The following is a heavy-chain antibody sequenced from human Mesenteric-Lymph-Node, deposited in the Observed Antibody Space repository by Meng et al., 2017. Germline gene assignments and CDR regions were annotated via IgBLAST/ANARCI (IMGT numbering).Heavy chain of an antibody. J-gene: IGHJ4*02. CDR3: ARDVLGATKAGWDYWGLIDY. CDR2: CHTRGNT. D-gene: IGHD1-26*01. CDR1: GASIGSGGYY. Sequence: SETLSLTCTVSGASIGSGGYYWSWIRQPAGKGLEWIGRCHTRGNTDYNPSLKSRVALSVDTSKNQFSLKLTSVTAADTAVYYCARDVLGATKAGWDYWGLIDYWGQGTLVA. V-gene: IGHV4-61*02.